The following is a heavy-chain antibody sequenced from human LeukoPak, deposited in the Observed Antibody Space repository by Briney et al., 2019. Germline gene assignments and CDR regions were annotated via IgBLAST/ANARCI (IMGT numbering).Heavy chain of an antibody. V-gene: IGHV3-15*01. CDR2: IKSKTDGGTT. D-gene: IGHD3-3*01. Sequence: GGSLRLSCAAAGFTFSNAWMSWVRQAPGKGLEWVGRIKSKTDGGTTDYAAPVKGRFTISRDDTKNTLYLQMNSLKTEDTAVYYCTTELPNYDFWSGYYNWFDPWGQGTLVTVSS. CDR3: TTELPNYDFWSGYYNWFDP. J-gene: IGHJ5*02. CDR1: GFTFSNAW.